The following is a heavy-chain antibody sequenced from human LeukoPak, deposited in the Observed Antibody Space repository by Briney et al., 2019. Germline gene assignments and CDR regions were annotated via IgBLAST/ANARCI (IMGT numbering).Heavy chain of an antibody. J-gene: IGHJ5*02. CDR3: ARGLLYSSSWYPNWFDP. V-gene: IGHV1-46*01. Sequence: GASVKVSCKASGYTFTSYYMHRVRQAPGQGLEWMGIINPSGGSTSYAQKFQGRVTMTRDMSTSTVYMELSSLRTEDTAVYYCARGLLYSSSWYPNWFDPWGQGTLVTVSS. CDR2: INPSGGST. D-gene: IGHD6-13*01. CDR1: GYTFTSYY.